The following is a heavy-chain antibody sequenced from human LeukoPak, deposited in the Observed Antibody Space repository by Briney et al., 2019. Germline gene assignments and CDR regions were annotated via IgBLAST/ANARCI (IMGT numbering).Heavy chain of an antibody. CDR3: ARPYYYDSRIDP. V-gene: IGHV4-30-4*01. CDR2: MYYSGST. J-gene: IGHJ5*02. CDR1: GGSISSGDCY. Sequence: SQTLCLTCTVSGGSISSGDCYWSWIRQPPGKGLEWIAYMYYSGSTYYNPSLKSRVTMSADTSKNQLSLKLSSVTAADTAVYYCARPYYYDSRIDPWGQGILVTVSS. D-gene: IGHD3-22*01.